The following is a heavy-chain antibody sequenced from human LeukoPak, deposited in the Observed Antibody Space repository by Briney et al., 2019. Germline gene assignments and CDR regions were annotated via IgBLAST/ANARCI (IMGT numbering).Heavy chain of an antibody. CDR1: GFNFSSYA. V-gene: IGHV3-23*01. CDR2: ISGGGGST. CDR3: AKALVGITTFDY. J-gene: IGHJ4*02. D-gene: IGHD1-26*01. Sequence: GGSLRLSCVASGFNFSSYAMSWVRQAPGKGLEWVSAISGGGGSTYYADSVKGRFTISRDNSKNTLYLQMNSLRAEDTAVYHCAKALVGITTFDYWGQGTLVTVSS.